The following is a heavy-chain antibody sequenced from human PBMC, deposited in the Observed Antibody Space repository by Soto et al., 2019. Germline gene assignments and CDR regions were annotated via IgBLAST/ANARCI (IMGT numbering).Heavy chain of an antibody. CDR1: GDSLTNYY. CDR2: IMYSGYS. CDR3: ARHGFGPLHGLVDV. Sequence: QVQLQESGPGLVKPSETLSLTCTVSGDSLTNYYCSWFRQPPGKGLEWIGYIMYSGYSAYNLSLKXXVXXSMDTSKTQFSPMLESVTATDTAVYYCARHGFGPLHGLVDVWGQGTTVIVSS. J-gene: IGHJ6*02. D-gene: IGHD3-10*01. V-gene: IGHV4-59*08.